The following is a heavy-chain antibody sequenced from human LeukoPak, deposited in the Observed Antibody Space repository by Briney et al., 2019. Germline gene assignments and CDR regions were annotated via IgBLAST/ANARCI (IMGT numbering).Heavy chain of an antibody. CDR3: ARNRNIRGPREPFAY. Sequence: ASVKVSCKASGYTFTNYYMHWVRQAPGQGLEWMGIINPSGGSTTYAQKFQGRATMTRDTSTSTVYMELSSLRSEDTAVYYCARNRNIRGPREPFAYWGQGTLVTVSS. CDR2: INPSGGST. J-gene: IGHJ4*02. CDR1: GYTFTNYY. V-gene: IGHV1-46*01. D-gene: IGHD1-14*01.